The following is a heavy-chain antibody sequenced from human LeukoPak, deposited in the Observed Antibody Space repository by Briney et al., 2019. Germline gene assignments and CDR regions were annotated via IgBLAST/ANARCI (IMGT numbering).Heavy chain of an antibody. V-gene: IGHV3-13*01. J-gene: IGHJ2*01. CDR1: GFTFSSYD. CDR3: ARATYSSTWYSRYFDL. Sequence: GGSLRLSCAASGFTFSSYDMHWVRQATGKGLEWVSGIGTAGDICYPGSVKGRFTISRENAKKSLYLQMNSLRAGDTAVYYCARATYSSTWYSRYFDLWGRGTLVTVSS. CDR2: IGTAGDI. D-gene: IGHD6-13*01.